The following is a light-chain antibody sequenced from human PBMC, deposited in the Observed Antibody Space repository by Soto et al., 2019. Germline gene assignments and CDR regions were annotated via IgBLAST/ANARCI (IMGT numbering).Light chain of an antibody. CDR2: RNN. CDR1: SSNIGSNY. V-gene: IGLV1-47*01. CDR3: AAWDDSLSGYV. Sequence: QSVLNQPASSSGIPRQGLTISCYRSSSNIGSNYVYWYQQLPGTAPKLLIYRNNQRPSGVPDRFSGSKSGTSASLAISGLRSEDEADYYGAAWDDSLSGYVFGTGTKVTVL. J-gene: IGLJ1*01.